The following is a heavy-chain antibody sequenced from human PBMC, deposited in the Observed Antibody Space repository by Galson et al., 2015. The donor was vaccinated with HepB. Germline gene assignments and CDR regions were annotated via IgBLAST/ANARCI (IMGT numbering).Heavy chain of an antibody. J-gene: IGHJ4*02. V-gene: IGHV3-30-3*01. CDR1: RFTFSSYT. CDR2: ISFDGSNK. CDR3: ASEGRFTDY. Sequence: SLRLSCAASRFTFSSYTMHWVRQAPGKGLEWVALISFDGSNKYYVDSVKGRFTISRDNSRNTLYLQMNSLRAEDTAVYYCASEGRFTDYWGQGTLVTVSS. D-gene: IGHD4-17*01.